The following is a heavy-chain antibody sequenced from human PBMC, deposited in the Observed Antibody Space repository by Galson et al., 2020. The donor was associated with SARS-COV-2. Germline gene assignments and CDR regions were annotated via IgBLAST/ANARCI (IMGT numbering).Heavy chain of an antibody. V-gene: IGHV5-51*01. J-gene: IGHJ6*03. CDR1: GYNFTDYW. CDR3: PRRGTGYKPRLYYYYYMDV. D-gene: IGHD1-1*01. CDR2: LYPGDSDT. Sequence: GGSLRLSCKVYGYNFTDYWIGWVRQMPGKGLEWMGILYPGDSDTRYSPSFQGQVTISADKSISTAYLQWSSLKSSDTAIYYCPRRGTGYKPRLYYYYYMDVWGKGTTVTVSS.